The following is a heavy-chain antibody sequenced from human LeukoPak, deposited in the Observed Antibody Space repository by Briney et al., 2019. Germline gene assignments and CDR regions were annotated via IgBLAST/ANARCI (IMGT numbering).Heavy chain of an antibody. D-gene: IGHD3/OR15-3a*01. Sequence: ASVKVSCKASGGTFSSYAISWVRQAPGQGLEWMGGIIPIFGTANYAQKFQGRVTITADESTSTAYMELSSLRSEDTAVYYCARATLSEATDWSFDYWGQGTLVTVSS. CDR2: IIPIFGTA. J-gene: IGHJ4*02. CDR1: GGTFSSYA. V-gene: IGHV1-69*01. CDR3: ARATLSEATDWSFDY.